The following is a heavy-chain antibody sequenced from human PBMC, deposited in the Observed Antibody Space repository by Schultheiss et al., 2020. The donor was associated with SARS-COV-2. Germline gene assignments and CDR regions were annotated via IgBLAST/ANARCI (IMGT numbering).Heavy chain of an antibody. CDR2: IYYSGST. Sequence: SQTLSLTCTVSGGSISSYYWSWIRQPPGKGLEWIGYIYYSGSTNYNPSLKSRVTISVDTSKNQFSLKLSSVTAADTAVYYCARGAYNDFWSGYFHWFDPWGQGSLVTVSS. CDR1: GGSISSYY. V-gene: IGHV4-59*01. CDR3: ARGAYNDFWSGYFHWFDP. J-gene: IGHJ5*02. D-gene: IGHD3-3*01.